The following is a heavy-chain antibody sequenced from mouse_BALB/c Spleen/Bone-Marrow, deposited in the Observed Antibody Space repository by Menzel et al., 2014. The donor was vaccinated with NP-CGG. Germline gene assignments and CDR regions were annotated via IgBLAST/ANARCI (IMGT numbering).Heavy chain of an antibody. Sequence: VQLVESGAELAKPGASVKMSCKASGFPFTTYWMHWFKQRPGQGLEWIGYIDPSAGHTEYNQNFKDKATLTADKSSSTAYMQLSSLTSEDSAVYYCARPYRYDKEFAYWGQGTLVTLSA. CDR2: IDPSAGHT. D-gene: IGHD2-14*01. J-gene: IGHJ3*01. V-gene: IGHV1-7*01. CDR3: ARPYRYDKEFAY. CDR1: GFPFTTYW.